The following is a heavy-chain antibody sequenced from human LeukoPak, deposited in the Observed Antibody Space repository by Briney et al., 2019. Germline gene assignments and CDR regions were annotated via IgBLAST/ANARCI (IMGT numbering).Heavy chain of an antibody. D-gene: IGHD6-19*01. CDR3: LLAVAGQINCFDP. V-gene: IGHV1-2*02. CDR2: INPNSGGT. CDR1: GYTFAGYY. Sequence: GASVKVSCKASGYTFAGYYMHWVRQAPGQGLDWMGWINPNSGGTNHAQKFQGRVTMTRDTSISTAYMELSRLRSDDTAVYYCLLAVAGQINCFDPWGQGTLVTVSS. J-gene: IGHJ5*02.